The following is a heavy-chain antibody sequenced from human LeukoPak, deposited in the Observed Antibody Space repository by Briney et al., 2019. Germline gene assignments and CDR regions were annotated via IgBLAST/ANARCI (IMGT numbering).Heavy chain of an antibody. CDR1: GFTFSRLG. V-gene: IGHV3-30*02. Sequence: GGSLRLSCAASGFTFSRLGMQWVRQAPDKGLEWVAVIHNDGTQGQYGDSVKGRFTISKDNSQSTLYLQMNNLRDDDTAVYYCAKEGDEFRGYLDVWGKGTTVTVSS. D-gene: IGHD2-21*02. CDR3: AKEGDEFRGYLDV. J-gene: IGHJ6*03. CDR2: IHNDGTQG.